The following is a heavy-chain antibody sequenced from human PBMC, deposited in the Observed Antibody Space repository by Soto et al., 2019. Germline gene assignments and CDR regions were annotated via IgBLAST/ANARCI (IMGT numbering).Heavy chain of an antibody. CDR1: GGSISSGDYY. CDR3: ARDNTAMALFDY. CDR2: IYYSGST. Sequence: SETLSLTCTVSGGSISSGDYYWSWIRQPPGKGLEWIGYIYYSGSTYYNPSLKSRVTISVDTSKNQFSLKLSSVTAADTAVYYCARDNTAMALFDYWGQGTLVTVSS. J-gene: IGHJ4*02. V-gene: IGHV4-30-4*01. D-gene: IGHD5-18*01.